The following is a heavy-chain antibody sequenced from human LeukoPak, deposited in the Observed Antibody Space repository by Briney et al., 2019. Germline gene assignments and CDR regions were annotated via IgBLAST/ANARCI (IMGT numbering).Heavy chain of an antibody. CDR3: ARTSDDFWSGWFDP. V-gene: IGHV4-4*07. CDR1: GASISSYY. CDR2: MYTSGST. Sequence: SGTLSLTCTVSGASISSYYWSWVRQPAGKGLEWVGLMYTSGSTNYNPSLKSRVTMSIDTSKNQLSLRLSSVTAADTAVYYCARTSDDFWSGWFDPWGQGTLVTVSS. D-gene: IGHD3-3*01. J-gene: IGHJ5*02.